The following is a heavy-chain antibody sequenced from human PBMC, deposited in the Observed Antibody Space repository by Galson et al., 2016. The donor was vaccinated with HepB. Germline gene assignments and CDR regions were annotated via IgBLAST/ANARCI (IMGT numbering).Heavy chain of an antibody. J-gene: IGHJ6*03. V-gene: IGHV4-61*02. Sequence: RQPAGKGLEWLGRIHTSGSTNYNPSLKSRVSISADTSKNQFSLRLNSVTAADPAVYYCAREAPIVVVTAIFYYYYMDVWGKGTTVTVSS. CDR3: AREAPIVVVTAIFYYYYMDV. D-gene: IGHD2-21*02. CDR2: IHTSGST.